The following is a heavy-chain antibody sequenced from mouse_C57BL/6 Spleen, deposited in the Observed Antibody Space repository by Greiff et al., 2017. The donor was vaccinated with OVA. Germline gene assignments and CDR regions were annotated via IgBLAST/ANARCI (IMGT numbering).Heavy chain of an antibody. CDR3: ARSGNWYFDV. CDR2: IWRGGST. D-gene: IGHD1-1*01. CDR1: GFSLTSYG. Sequence: QVQLKESGPGLVQPSQSLSITCTVSGFSLTSYGVHWVRQSPGKGLEWLGVIWRGGSTDYNAAFISRLSISKDKSKSQVFFKMNSLQADDTAIYYCARSGNWYFDVWGTGTTVTVSS. J-gene: IGHJ1*03. V-gene: IGHV2-2*01.